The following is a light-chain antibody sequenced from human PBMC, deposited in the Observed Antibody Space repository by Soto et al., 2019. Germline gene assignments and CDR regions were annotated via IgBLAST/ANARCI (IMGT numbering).Light chain of an antibody. CDR1: SSNIGSNT. V-gene: IGLV1-44*01. Sequence: QSVLTQPPSASGTPGQRVTISCSGGSSNIGSNTVNWYQQLPGTAPKLFIYIDNQRPSGVPDRFTGSKSGTSASLAIDGLQSDDEADYYCAAGDDSLNGPVFGGGTKVTVL. CDR2: IDN. J-gene: IGLJ2*01. CDR3: AAGDDSLNGPV.